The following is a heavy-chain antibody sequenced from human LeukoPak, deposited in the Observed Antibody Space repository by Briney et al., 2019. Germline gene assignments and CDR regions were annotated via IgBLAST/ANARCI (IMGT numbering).Heavy chain of an antibody. V-gene: IGHV3-21*01. CDR3: APRAGQQLVEIAY. D-gene: IGHD6-13*01. Sequence: PGRSLTLSCAASGFTFSSYSMNWVRQAPGKGLEWVASISSSSSYIYYADSVKGRVTISRDNAKNSLYLQMNSLRAEDTAVYYCAPRAGQQLVEIAYWGQGTLVTVSS. J-gene: IGHJ4*02. CDR2: ISSSSSYI. CDR1: GFTFSSYS.